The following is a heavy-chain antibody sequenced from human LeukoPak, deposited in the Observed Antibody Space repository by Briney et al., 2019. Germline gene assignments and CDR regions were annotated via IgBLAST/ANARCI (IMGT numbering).Heavy chain of an antibody. Sequence: ASVKVSCKASGYTFTSYGFSWVRQAPGQGLEWMGWISPYNGNTNYAQKLQGRVTMSTDTSTSTAYMELRSLRSDDTAVYYCARRGVGDDFDYWGQGTLVTVSS. D-gene: IGHD3-10*01. CDR1: GYTFTSYG. CDR2: ISPYNGNT. CDR3: ARRGVGDDFDY. J-gene: IGHJ4*02. V-gene: IGHV1-18*01.